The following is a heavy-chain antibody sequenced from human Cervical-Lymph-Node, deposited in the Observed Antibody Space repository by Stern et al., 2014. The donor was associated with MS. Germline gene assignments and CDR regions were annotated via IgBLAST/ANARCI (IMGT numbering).Heavy chain of an antibody. Sequence: EVQLVESGGGLVKPGGSLRLSCAASGFTFSNAWMNWVRQAPGKGLEWVGRIKSKADGGTTDYAAPVKDRFTISRDDSENTLYLQMNTLRTVDTAVYYCTTSVFISGTTDYWGQGALVTVSS. CDR2: IKSKADGGTT. V-gene: IGHV3-15*01. CDR3: TTSVFISGTTDY. D-gene: IGHD1-7*01. J-gene: IGHJ4*02. CDR1: GFTFSNAW.